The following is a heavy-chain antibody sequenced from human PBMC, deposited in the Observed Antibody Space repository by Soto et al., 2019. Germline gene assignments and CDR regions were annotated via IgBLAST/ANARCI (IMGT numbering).Heavy chain of an antibody. V-gene: IGHV3-21*06. CDR2: ITGSSSYI. Sequence: DVQLVESGGGLVKPGGSLRLSCAASGFIFSSHNMNWVRQAPGKGLEWVSSITGSSSYIFYADSVKGRFTISRDNAKNTVYLQMNILRAEDTGVYYCARLVASETGYGMDVWGQGTTVTVSS. CDR3: ARLVASETGYGMDV. D-gene: IGHD3-9*01. CDR1: GFIFSSHN. J-gene: IGHJ6*02.